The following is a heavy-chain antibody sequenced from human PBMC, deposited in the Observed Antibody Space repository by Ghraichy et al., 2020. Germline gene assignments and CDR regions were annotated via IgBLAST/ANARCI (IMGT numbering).Heavy chain of an antibody. D-gene: IGHD2-2*01. CDR3: SGIGGYCFSSSCRGYFDL. J-gene: IGHJ2*01. Sequence: ESLNISCHVSGGSISSSDSYWGWIRQPPGKGLEWIGSIYYGGSTKYNPSLKSRVTMSVDTSTNQFSLRLNSVTAADTALYYCSGIGGYCFSSSCRGYFDLWGRGTLVTVSS. V-gene: IGHV4-39*07. CDR2: IYYGGST. CDR1: GGSISSSDSY.